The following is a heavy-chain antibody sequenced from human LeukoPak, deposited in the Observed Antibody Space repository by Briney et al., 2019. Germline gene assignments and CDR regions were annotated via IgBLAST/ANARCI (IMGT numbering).Heavy chain of an antibody. Sequence: ASVKVSCKASGYTFTSCDINWVRQATGQGLEWMGWMNPNSGNTGYAQKFQGRATITRNISITTAYMELSSLRSDDTAVYYCARGEGWSDYYRSLAYWGQGTLVTVSS. J-gene: IGHJ4*02. CDR3: ARGEGWSDYYRSLAY. V-gene: IGHV1-8*03. CDR2: MNPNSGNT. CDR1: GYTFTSCD. D-gene: IGHD3-3*01.